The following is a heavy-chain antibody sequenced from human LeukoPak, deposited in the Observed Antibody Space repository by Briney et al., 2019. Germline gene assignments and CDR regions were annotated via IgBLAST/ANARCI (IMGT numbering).Heavy chain of an antibody. V-gene: IGHV3-74*01. CDR3: ARGSNFGLDL. CDR2: IHTDGSGT. D-gene: IGHD1-1*01. J-gene: IGHJ5*02. CDR1: GFTFSSYS. Sequence: GGSLRLSCAASGFTFSSYSMHWVRHAPGKGLVWVSRIHTDGSGTGYADSVKGRFTISRDNAKNTLYLQMNSLRAEDTAVYYCARGSNFGLDLWGQGTLVTVSS.